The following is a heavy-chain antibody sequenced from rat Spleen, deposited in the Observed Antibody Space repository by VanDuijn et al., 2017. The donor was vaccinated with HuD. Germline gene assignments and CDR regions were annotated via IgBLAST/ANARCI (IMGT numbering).Heavy chain of an antibody. CDR3: ARLWLRRVHNWFAY. CDR2: ISYDGGST. V-gene: IGHV5-7*01. D-gene: IGHD1-11*01. J-gene: IGHJ3*01. CDR1: RFTFSDYY. Sequence: EVQLVESGGGLVQPGRSLKLSCAASRFTFSDYYMAWVRQAPKKGLEWVTSISYDGGSTDYRDSVKGRFTISRDNAKSTLYLQMDSLRSEDTATYYCARLWLRRVHNWFAYWGQGTLVTVSS.